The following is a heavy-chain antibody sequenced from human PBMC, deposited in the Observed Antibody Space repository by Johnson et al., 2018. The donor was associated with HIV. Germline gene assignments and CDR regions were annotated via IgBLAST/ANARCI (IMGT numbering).Heavy chain of an antibody. CDR2: IGTAGDT. CDR1: GFTFSSYD. V-gene: IGHV3-13*01. Sequence: VQLVESGGGVERPGGSLRLSCAASGFTFSSYDMHWVRQATGKGLEWVSAIGTAGDTYYPGSVKGRFTISRDNAKNSLYLQMNSLRAEDTAVYYCAKDQWSSSWTNDAFDIWGQGTMVTVSS. J-gene: IGHJ3*02. CDR3: AKDQWSSSWTNDAFDI. D-gene: IGHD6-13*01.